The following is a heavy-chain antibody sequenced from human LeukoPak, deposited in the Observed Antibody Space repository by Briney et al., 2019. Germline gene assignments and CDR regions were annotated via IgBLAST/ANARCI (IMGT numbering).Heavy chain of an antibody. J-gene: IGHJ2*01. V-gene: IGHV4-39*01. D-gene: IGHD6-13*01. CDR3: ARHVAAAGTTIYWYFDL. Sequence: SETLSLTCTVSGGSISSSSYYWGWIRQPPGKGLEWLGSIYYSGSTYYNPSLKSRVTISVDTSTNQFSLKLSSVTAADTAVYYCARHVAAAGTTIYWYFDLWGRGTLVTVSS. CDR2: IYYSGST. CDR1: GGSISSSSYY.